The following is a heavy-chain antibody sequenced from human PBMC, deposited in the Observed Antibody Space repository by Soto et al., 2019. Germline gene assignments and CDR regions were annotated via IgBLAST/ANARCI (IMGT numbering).Heavy chain of an antibody. Sequence: QVQLQESGPGLVKPSETLSLTCTVSGGSISSYYWSWIRQPPGKGLEWIGYIYYSGSTNYNPSLRRPDTSPVRPPTNHLPLQLSSVTAPDTAVYYCARDRRRDGYHYSRYFDLWGRGTLVTVSS. CDR1: GGSISSYY. V-gene: IGHV4-59*01. D-gene: IGHD5-12*01. CDR2: IYYSGST. J-gene: IGHJ2*01. CDR3: ARDRRRDGYHYSRYFDL.